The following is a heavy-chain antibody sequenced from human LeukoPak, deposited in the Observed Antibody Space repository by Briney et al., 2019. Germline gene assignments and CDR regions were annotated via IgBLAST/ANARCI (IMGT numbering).Heavy chain of an antibody. CDR3: ARDHVLRYVFDTFDI. D-gene: IGHD3-9*01. J-gene: IGHJ3*02. V-gene: IGHV3-7*04. Sequence: PGGSLRLSCAASGFTFSSYAMHWVRQTPGKGLEWVANIKQDGSEKYYVDSVKGRFTISRDNAKNSLYLQMNSLRAEDTAVYYCARDHVLRYVFDTFDIWGQGTMVTVSS. CDR1: GFTFSSYA. CDR2: IKQDGSEK.